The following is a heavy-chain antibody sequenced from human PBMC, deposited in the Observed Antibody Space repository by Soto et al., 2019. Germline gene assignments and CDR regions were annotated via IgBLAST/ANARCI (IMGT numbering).Heavy chain of an antibody. J-gene: IGHJ6*02. V-gene: IGHV2-26*01. CDR3: ARMEAILWFGELSFYGLDV. D-gene: IGHD3-10*01. Sequence: SGPTLVNPTQTLTLTCTFSGFSLSTSGVGVGWIRQPPGKALEWLAHIFSNDEKSYSTSLKSRLTISKDTSKSQVVLTMTNMDPVDTATYYCARMEAILWFGELSFYGLDVWGQGTTVTVSS. CDR2: IFSNDEK. CDR1: GFSLSTSGVG.